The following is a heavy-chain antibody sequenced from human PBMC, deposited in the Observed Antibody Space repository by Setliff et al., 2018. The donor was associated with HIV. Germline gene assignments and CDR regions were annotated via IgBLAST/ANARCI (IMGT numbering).Heavy chain of an antibody. Sequence: SVKVSCKASGYTFTSYYMHWVRQAPGQGLEWMGGIIPIFGTANYAQKFQGRVTITADESTSTAYMELSSLRSEDTAVYYCARKMLDVPFDIWGQGTMVTVSS. V-gene: IGHV1-69*13. CDR3: ARKMLDVPFDI. CDR2: IIPIFGTA. CDR1: GYTFTSYY. J-gene: IGHJ3*02. D-gene: IGHD1-1*01.